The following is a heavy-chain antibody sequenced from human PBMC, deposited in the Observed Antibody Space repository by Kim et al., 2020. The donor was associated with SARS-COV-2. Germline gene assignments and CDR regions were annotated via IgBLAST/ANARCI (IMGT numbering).Heavy chain of an antibody. J-gene: IGHJ3*02. CDR1: GFTFSSYA. CDR2: ISYDGSNK. CDR3: AREDPLDAFDI. V-gene: IGHV3-30-3*01. Sequence: GGSLRLSCAASGFTFSSYAMHWVRQAPGKGLEWVAVISYDGSNKYYADSVKGRFTISRDNSKNTLYLQMNSLRAEDTVVYYCAREDPLDAFDIWGQGTMVTVSS.